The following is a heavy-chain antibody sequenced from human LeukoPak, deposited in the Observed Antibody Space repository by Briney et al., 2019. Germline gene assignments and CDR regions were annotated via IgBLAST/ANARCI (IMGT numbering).Heavy chain of an antibody. CDR1: GFTFSSYS. V-gene: IGHV3-48*01. J-gene: IGHJ6*03. Sequence: GGSLRLSCAASGFTFSSYSMNWVRQAPGKGPEWVSYISSSSSTIYYADSVKGRFTISRDNAKNSLYLQMNSLRAEDTAVYYCARDNLSVRPRYYYYMDVWGKGTTVTVSS. CDR3: ARDNLSVRPRYYYYMDV. D-gene: IGHD3-16*02. CDR2: ISSSSSTI.